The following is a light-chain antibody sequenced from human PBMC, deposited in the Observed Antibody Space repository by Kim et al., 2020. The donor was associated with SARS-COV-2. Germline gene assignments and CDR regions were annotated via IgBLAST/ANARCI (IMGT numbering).Light chain of an antibody. CDR3: SSYAGKV. Sequence: GSPGQSVPISCTGTSSDVGGYNYVSWYQQHPGKAPKLMIYEVSKRPSGVPDRFSGSKSGNTASLTVSGLQAEDEADYYCSSYAGKVFGTGTKVTVL. V-gene: IGLV2-8*01. CDR2: EVS. CDR1: SSDVGGYNY. J-gene: IGLJ1*01.